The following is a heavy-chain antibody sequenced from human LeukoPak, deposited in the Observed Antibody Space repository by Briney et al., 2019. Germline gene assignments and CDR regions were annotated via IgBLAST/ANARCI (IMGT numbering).Heavy chain of an antibody. V-gene: IGHV3-53*01. CDR2: IYSGGST. J-gene: IGHJ4*02. CDR3: ARDLNYDSAY. CDR1: GFTVSSNY. D-gene: IGHD3-22*01. Sequence: GGSLRPSCAASGFTVSSNYMSWVRQAPGKGLEWVSVIYSGGSTYYADSVKGRFTISRDNSKNTVYLQMNSLRAEDTAVYYCARDLNYDSAYWGQGTLVTVSS.